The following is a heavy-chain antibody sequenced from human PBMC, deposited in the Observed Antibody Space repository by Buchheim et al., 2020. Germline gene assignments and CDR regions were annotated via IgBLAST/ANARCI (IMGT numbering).Heavy chain of an antibody. D-gene: IGHD3-10*01. Sequence: EVQLLESGGGLVQPGGSLRLSCAASGFTFSSYAMSWVRQAPGKGLEWVSAISGSGGSTYYADSVKGRFTISRDNSKNTLYLQMNSLRAEDTAVYYCAKDILLWFGELLPSAYYFGYWGQGTL. CDR2: ISGSGGST. CDR3: AKDILLWFGELLPSAYYFGY. J-gene: IGHJ4*02. V-gene: IGHV3-23*01. CDR1: GFTFSSYA.